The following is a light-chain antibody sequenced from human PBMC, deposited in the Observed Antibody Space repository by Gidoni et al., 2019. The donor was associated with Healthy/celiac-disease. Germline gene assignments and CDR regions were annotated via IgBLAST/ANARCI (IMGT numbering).Light chain of an antibody. V-gene: IGLV2-14*01. CDR2: DVS. Sequence: QSALTQPAYVSGSPGQSITISCPGTSSDVGGYNYVSWYQKHPGKAPKLMIYDVSTRPSGVSNRFSGSKSCNTASLTISGLQAEDEADYYCSSYTSSSTLVFGTGTKVTVL. J-gene: IGLJ1*01. CDR3: SSYTSSSTLV. CDR1: SSDVGGYNY.